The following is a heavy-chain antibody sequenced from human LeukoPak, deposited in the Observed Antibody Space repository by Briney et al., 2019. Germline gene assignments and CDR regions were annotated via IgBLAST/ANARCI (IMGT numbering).Heavy chain of an antibody. V-gene: IGHV3-23*01. J-gene: IGHJ4*02. D-gene: IGHD6-19*01. CDR3: EKDRRGWYVSLLDY. Sequence: GGSLRLSCAASGFTFSSYAMSWVRQAPGKGLEWVSAISGSGGSTYYADSVKGRFTISRDNSKNTLYLQMNSLRAEDTAVYYCEKDRRGWYVSLLDYWGRETLVPVSS. CDR2: ISGSGGST. CDR1: GFTFSSYA.